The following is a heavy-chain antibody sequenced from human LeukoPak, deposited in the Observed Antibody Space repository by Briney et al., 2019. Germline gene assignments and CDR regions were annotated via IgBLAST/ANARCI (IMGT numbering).Heavy chain of an antibody. V-gene: IGHV4-31*03. CDR1: GGSISSGGYS. CDR3: ARSSYGGNKAFDI. Sequence: PSETLSLTCTVSGGSISSGGYSWSWIRQHPGKGLEWIGYIYYSGSTYYNPSLKSRVTISVDTSKNQFSLKLSSVTAADTAVYYCARSSYGGNKAFDIWGQGTMVTVSS. J-gene: IGHJ3*02. D-gene: IGHD4-23*01. CDR2: IYYSGST.